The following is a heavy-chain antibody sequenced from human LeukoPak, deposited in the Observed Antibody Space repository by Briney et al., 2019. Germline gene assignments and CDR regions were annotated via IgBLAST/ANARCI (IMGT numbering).Heavy chain of an antibody. Sequence: GGSLRLSCAASGFTFSSYNINWVRQAPGKGLEWVPSISSRSSYIYYADSVKGRFTISRDNAKNSLYLQMNSLRAEDTAVYYCARNRGAYYYYVMDVWGQGTTVTVSS. J-gene: IGHJ6*02. CDR3: ARNRGAYYYYVMDV. D-gene: IGHD1-14*01. CDR2: ISSRSSYI. CDR1: GFTFSSYN. V-gene: IGHV3-21*01.